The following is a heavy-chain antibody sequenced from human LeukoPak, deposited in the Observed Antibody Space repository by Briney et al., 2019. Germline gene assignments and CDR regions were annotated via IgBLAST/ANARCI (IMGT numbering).Heavy chain of an antibody. V-gene: IGHV1-2*02. D-gene: IGHD3-22*01. Sequence: GASVKVSCKASGYTFTGYYMHWVRQAPGQGLEWMGWINPNSGGTNYAQKFQGRVTMTRDTSISTAYMELSRLRSDDTAGYYCAGHYDSSGYRVDVFDIWGQGTMVTVSS. CDR1: GYTFTGYY. J-gene: IGHJ3*02. CDR2: INPNSGGT. CDR3: AGHYDSSGYRVDVFDI.